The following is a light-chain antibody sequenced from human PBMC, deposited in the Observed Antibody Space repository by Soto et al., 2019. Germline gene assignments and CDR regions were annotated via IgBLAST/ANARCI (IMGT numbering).Light chain of an antibody. V-gene: IGKV3-15*01. Sequence: EIVLTQSPATLSVSPGERATLSCRASQSVSGDLAWYHHKPCQAPRLLIYDASTRALDTPARFAGSGSGTEFTLTISSLQSEDLAVYFCQQYNNWPITFGQGTRLEIK. CDR1: QSVSGD. CDR3: QQYNNWPIT. J-gene: IGKJ5*01. CDR2: DAS.